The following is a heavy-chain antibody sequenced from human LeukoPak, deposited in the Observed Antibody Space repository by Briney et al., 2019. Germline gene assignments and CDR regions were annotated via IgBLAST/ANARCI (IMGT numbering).Heavy chain of an antibody. CDR1: GFTFSNYA. D-gene: IGHD3-22*01. V-gene: IGHV3-23*01. CDR2: ISGGGGTT. J-gene: IGHJ4*02. Sequence: GGSLRLSCAASGFTFSNYAMSWDRQAPGKGLEWVSGISGGGGTTYYADSVKGRFTISRDNSKNTLYLQMHSLRAEDTAVYYCAKDRVYYFDSSGYSCDYWGQGSLVTVSS. CDR3: AKDRVYYFDSSGYSCDY.